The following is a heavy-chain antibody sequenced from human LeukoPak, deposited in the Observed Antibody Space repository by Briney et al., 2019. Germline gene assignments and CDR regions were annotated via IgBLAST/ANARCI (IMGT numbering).Heavy chain of an antibody. J-gene: IGHJ3*02. CDR1: GFTFDDYA. CDR2: ISWNSNNI. V-gene: IGHV3-9*03. CDR3: AKDLSRYCSSTSCYTVAFDI. Sequence: GGSLRLSCAASGFTFDDYAMHWVRLGPGKGLEWVSGISWNSNNIGYADSVKGRFTISRDNAKNSLYLQMNSLRAEDMALYYCAKDLSRYCSSTSCYTVAFDIWGQGTMVTVSS. D-gene: IGHD2-2*02.